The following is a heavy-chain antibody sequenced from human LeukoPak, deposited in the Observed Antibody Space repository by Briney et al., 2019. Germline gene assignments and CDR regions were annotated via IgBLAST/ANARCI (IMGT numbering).Heavy chain of an antibody. CDR2: IYYTGST. CDR3: ARLVASSSWWDY. Sequence: SETLSLTCTVSGGSISSDKYYGGWIRQPPGKGLEWIGSIYYTGSTYYNPSLKSRVTISVDTSKNQFSLKLSSVTAADTAVYYCARLVASSSWWDYWGQGTLVTVSS. CDR1: GGSISSDKYY. J-gene: IGHJ4*02. V-gene: IGHV4-39*01. D-gene: IGHD6-13*01.